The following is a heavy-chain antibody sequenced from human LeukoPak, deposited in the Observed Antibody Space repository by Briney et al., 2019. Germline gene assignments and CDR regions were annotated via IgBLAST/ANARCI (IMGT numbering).Heavy chain of an antibody. D-gene: IGHD3-22*01. J-gene: IGHJ4*02. V-gene: IGHV3-23*01. CDR1: GFTFSNAW. Sequence: PGGSLRLSCAASGFTFSNAWMSWVRQAPGRGLEWVSAISGSGGSTYYADSVKGRFTISRDNSKNTLYLRMNSLRVEDTAVYYCARVAPDSNFDSNGFYPFDYWGQGALVTVSS. CDR2: ISGSGGST. CDR3: ARVAPDSNFDSNGFYPFDY.